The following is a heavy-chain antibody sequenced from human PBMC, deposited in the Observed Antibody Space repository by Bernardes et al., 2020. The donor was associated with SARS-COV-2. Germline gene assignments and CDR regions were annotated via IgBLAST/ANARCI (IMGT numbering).Heavy chain of an antibody. J-gene: IGHJ4*02. CDR1: GFTLGGHH. Sequence: GGSLRLSCAASGFTLGGHHMHWVLQFPGKGLECVSAINPDGYRTYYANSVKGRFTISRDNSKNTLYLQMGSLRDEDTAVYYCAREFVAGTLDYWGQGTPVTVSS. CDR3: AREFVAGTLDY. CDR2: INPDGYRT. V-gene: IGHV3-64*01. D-gene: IGHD1-7*01.